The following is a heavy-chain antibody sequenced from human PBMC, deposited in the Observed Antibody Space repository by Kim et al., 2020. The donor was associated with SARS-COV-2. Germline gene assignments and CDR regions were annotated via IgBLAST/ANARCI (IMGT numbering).Heavy chain of an antibody. CDR2: ISYDGSNK. Sequence: GGSLRLSCAASGFTFSSYAMHWVRQAPGKGLEWVAVISYDGSNKYYADSVKGRFTISRDNSKNTLYLQMNSLRAEDTAVYYCARDSTYQYDILTCYLPDYWCEGALVTVSS. J-gene: IGHJ4*02. CDR3: ARDSTYQYDILTCYLPDY. CDR1: GFTFSSYA. V-gene: IGHV3-30*04. D-gene: IGHD3-9*01.